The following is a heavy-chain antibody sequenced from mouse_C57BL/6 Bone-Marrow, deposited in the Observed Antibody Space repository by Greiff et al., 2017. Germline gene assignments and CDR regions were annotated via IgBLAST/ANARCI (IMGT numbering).Heavy chain of an antibody. J-gene: IGHJ2*01. CDR3: ARGGSISDY. V-gene: IGHV1-26*01. CDR2: INPNNGGT. Sequence: EVQLQQSGPELVKPGASVKISCKASGYTFTDYYMNWVKQSHGKSLEWIGDINPNNGGTSYNQKFKGKATLTVDKSSSTAYMELRSLTSEDSAVYYCARGGSISDYWGQGTTLTVSS. CDR1: GYTFTDYY. D-gene: IGHD2-3*01.